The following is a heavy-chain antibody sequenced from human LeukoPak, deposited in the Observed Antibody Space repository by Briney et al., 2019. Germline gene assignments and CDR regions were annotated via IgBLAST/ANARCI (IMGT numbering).Heavy chain of an antibody. CDR3: ARDDPEATTAGAYYDYGMDV. Sequence: SETLSLTCTVSGCSISSYYWSWIRQPPGKGLEWIGYIFYSGSTNYNPSLKSRVTISVDTSKNQFSMKLSSVTAADTAVYYCARDDPEATTAGAYYDYGMDVWGQGTTVTVSS. J-gene: IGHJ6*02. V-gene: IGHV4-59*01. D-gene: IGHD5-12*01. CDR1: GCSISSYY. CDR2: IFYSGST.